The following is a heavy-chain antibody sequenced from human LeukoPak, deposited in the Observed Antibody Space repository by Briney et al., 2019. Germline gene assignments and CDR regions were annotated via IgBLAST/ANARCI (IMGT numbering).Heavy chain of an antibody. J-gene: IGHJ4*02. CDR1: GFIFSSYW. D-gene: IGHD3-22*01. Sequence: GGSLRLSCAASGFIFSSYWMSWVRQAPGKGLEWVANIKQDGSEKYYVDSVKGRFTISRDNAKNSLYLQMNSLRAEDTAVYYCARAFHYYDSSDYWGQGTLVTVSS. CDR3: ARAFHYYDSSDY. CDR2: IKQDGSEK. V-gene: IGHV3-7*01.